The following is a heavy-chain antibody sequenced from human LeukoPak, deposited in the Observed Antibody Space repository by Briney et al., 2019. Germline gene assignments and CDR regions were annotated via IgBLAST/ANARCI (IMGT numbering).Heavy chain of an antibody. CDR1: GFTFSSYA. V-gene: IGHV3-21*01. CDR3: AKAEAFMVRGVIGAYYYYYMDV. J-gene: IGHJ6*03. CDR2: ISSSSSYI. D-gene: IGHD3-10*01. Sequence: GGSLRLSCAASGFTFSSYAMSWVRQAPGKGLEWVSSISSSSSYIYYADSVKGRFTISRDNSKNTLYLQMNSLRAEDTAVYYCAKAEAFMVRGVIGAYYYYYMDVWGKGTTVTISS.